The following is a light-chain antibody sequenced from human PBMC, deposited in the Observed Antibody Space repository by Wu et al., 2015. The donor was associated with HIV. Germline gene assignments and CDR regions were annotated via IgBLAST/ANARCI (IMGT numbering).Light chain of an antibody. CDR1: QPVSVSY. J-gene: IGKJ2*01. CDR3: QQYGNAPYN. CDR2: GVS. Sequence: EIVLTQSPDSLTLSPGERATLSCRASQPVSVSYLGWYQQKSGQAPRLLIYGVSRRATGVPDRFSGRGSGTEFTLIINSLEPEDSAIYYCQQYGNAPYNFGQGSKVEIK. V-gene: IGKV3-20*01.